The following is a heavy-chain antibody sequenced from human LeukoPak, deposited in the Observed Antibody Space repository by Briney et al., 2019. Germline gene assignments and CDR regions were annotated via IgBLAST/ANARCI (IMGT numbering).Heavy chain of an antibody. V-gene: IGHV3-64*05. CDR2: INTNGANT. J-gene: IGHJ4*02. CDR1: GGSISSGG. D-gene: IGHD6-6*01. Sequence: ETLSLTCTVSGGSISSGGYYWSWIRQHPGKGLEYVSSINTNGANTYYADSVKGRFTISRDNSRNTVYVQMNSLTPEDTAVYYCVKGLDYSSSQMDSWGQGTLVTVSS. CDR3: VKGLDYSSSQMDS.